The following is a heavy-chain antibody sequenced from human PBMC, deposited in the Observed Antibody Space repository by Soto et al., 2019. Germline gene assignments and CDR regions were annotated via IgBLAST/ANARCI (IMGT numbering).Heavy chain of an antibody. CDR3: AKGVVREPAYFDY. J-gene: IGHJ4*02. V-gene: IGHV3-30*18. CDR1: GFTFSAFA. D-gene: IGHD3-10*01. CDR2: ISYDGRNE. Sequence: GGSLRLSCAVSGFTFSAFAMYWVRQAPGKGLEWVALISYDGRNEDYADSVKGRFTISRDNSKNTLFLQMSSLSAEDTAVYYCAKGVVREPAYFDYWGQGTLVTVSS.